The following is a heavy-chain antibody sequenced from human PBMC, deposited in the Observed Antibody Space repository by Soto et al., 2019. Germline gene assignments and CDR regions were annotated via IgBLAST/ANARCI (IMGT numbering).Heavy chain of an antibody. D-gene: IGHD6-19*01. J-gene: IGHJ4*02. CDR1: GFTFSSYW. CDR3: LRGEGGWETY. CDR2: INSDGSST. V-gene: IGHV3-74*01. Sequence: GGSLRLSCAASGFTFSSYWMHWVRQAPGKWLVWVSRINSDGSSTTYADSVKGRFTISRDNAKNTLYLQMNSLRAEDTAVYYCLRGEGGWETYWGQGTLVTVSS.